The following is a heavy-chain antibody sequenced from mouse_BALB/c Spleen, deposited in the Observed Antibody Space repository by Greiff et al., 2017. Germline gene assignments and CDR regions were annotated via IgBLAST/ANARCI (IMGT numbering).Heavy chain of an antibody. V-gene: IGHV2-2*02. D-gene: IGHD2-14*01. CDR2: IWSGGST. J-gene: IGHJ4*01. CDR3: ARDRYDTGGAMDY. CDR1: GFSLTSYG. Sequence: QVQLKESGPGLVQPSQSLSITCTVSGFSLTSYGVHWVRQSPGKGLEWLGVIWSGGSTDYNAAFISRLSISKDNSKSQVFFKMNSLQANDTAIYYCARDRYDTGGAMDYWGQGTSATVSS.